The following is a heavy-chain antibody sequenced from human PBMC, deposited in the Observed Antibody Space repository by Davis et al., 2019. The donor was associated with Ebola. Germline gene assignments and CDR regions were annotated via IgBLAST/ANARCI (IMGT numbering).Heavy chain of an antibody. D-gene: IGHD4-11*01. CDR2: ISSSGSTI. CDR1: GGSISSSSYY. Sequence: PGGSLRLSCPVSGGSISSSSYYWGWIRQATGKGLEWVSYISSSGSTIYYADPVKGRFTISRDNAKNSLYLQMNSLRAEDTAVYYCASRSVRSLGQIFDYWGQGTLVTVSS. J-gene: IGHJ4*02. V-gene: IGHV3-11*04. CDR3: ASRSVRSLGQIFDY.